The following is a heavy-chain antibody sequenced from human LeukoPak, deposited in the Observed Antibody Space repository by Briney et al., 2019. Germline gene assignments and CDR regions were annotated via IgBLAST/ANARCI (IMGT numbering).Heavy chain of an antibody. CDR3: ARSYFSLGAFDI. V-gene: IGHV4-34*01. CDR2: INHSGST. CDR1: GGSFSGYY. D-gene: IGHD2-8*01. Sequence: PSETLSLTCAVYGGSFSGYYWSWIRQPPGKGLEWIGEINHSGSTNYNPSLKSRVTISVDTSKNQFSLKLSSVTAADTAVYYCARSYFSLGAFDIWGQGTMVTVSS. J-gene: IGHJ3*02.